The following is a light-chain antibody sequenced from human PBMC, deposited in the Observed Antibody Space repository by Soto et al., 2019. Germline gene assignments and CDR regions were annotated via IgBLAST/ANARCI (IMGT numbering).Light chain of an antibody. Sequence: SYELTQPPSVSVSPGQTASITCSGDKLGDKYACWYQQKPRQSPVLVIYQDSKRPSGIPERFSGSNSGNTATLTISGTQAMDEADYYCQAWDSSTASFGGGTKVTVL. CDR2: QDS. J-gene: IGLJ2*01. CDR3: QAWDSSTAS. V-gene: IGLV3-1*01. CDR1: KLGDKY.